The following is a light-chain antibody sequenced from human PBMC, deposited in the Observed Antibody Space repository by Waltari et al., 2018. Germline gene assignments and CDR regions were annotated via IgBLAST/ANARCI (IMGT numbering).Light chain of an antibody. J-gene: IGKJ1*01. Sequence: DIKLTQSPGSLAVSLGERATINCKCSSTGSSTANGKNHLSWYHQKLGQPPTVLIYWASTRQSGVPDRFSGSGSGTDFNLTIDSLQIEDAGLYFCQQYYATPTFGQGTKLEIK. CDR1: STGSSTANGKNH. V-gene: IGKV4-1*01. CDR3: QQYYATPT. CDR2: WAS.